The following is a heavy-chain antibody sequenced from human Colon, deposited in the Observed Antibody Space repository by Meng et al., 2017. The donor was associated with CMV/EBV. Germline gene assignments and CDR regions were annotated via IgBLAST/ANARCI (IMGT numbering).Heavy chain of an antibody. CDR2: IVIGSYNR. J-gene: IGHJ6*02. D-gene: IGHD3-3*01. CDR1: GFTFTSSA. V-gene: IGHV1-58*01. CDR3: AAAIRDNFWRDFYYGMDL. Sequence: SVKVSCKASGFTFTSSAVQWVRQARGQPLEWIGWIVIGSYNREYAQKFQDRITFTRDMSTGTAYMELRGLRSEDTAMYYCAAAIRDNFWRDFYYGMDLWGQGTTVTVS.